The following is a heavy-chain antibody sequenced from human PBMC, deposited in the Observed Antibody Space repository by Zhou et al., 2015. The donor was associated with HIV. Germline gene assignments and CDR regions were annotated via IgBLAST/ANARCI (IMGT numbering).Heavy chain of an antibody. CDR2: MNPNSGNT. J-gene: IGHJ6*02. CDR3: ARDRMETAVGYYNHYYGMDV. V-gene: IGHV1-8*01. Sequence: QVQLVQSGAEVKKPGSSVKVSCKASGYTFTSYDINWVRQATGQGLEWMGWMNPNSGNTGYAQKFQGRVTMTRNTSISTAYMELSSLRSDDTAVYYCARDRMETAVGYYNHYYGMDVWGQGTTVTVSS. D-gene: IGHD2-21*02. CDR1: GYTFTSYD.